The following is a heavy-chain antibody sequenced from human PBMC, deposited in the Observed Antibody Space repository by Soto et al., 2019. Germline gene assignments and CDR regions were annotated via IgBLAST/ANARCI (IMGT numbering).Heavy chain of an antibody. Sequence: SETLCVTCAFYVGFLSESYWTWIRQPPGKGLEWIGEINHVGGTNYNPSLKSRVTMSVDTSQNQFSLRPISVTAADTAMYFCVRIRYQLPSSVLWLDPWGQGTPVTVPQ. J-gene: IGHJ5*02. CDR1: VGFLSESY. CDR3: VRIRYQLPSSVLWLDP. V-gene: IGHV4-34*01. D-gene: IGHD3-16*01. CDR2: INHVGGT.